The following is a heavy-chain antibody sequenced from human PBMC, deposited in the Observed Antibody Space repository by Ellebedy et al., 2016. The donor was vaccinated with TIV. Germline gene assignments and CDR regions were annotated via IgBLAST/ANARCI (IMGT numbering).Heavy chain of an antibody. CDR2: INHSGST. Sequence: SETLSLTXAVYGGSFSGYYWSWIRQPPGKGLEWIGEINHSGSTNYNPSLKSRVTISVDTSKNQFSLKLSSVTAADTAVYYCARLTGTLYGDAFDIWGQGTMVTVSP. CDR3: ARLTGTLYGDAFDI. V-gene: IGHV4-34*01. D-gene: IGHD1-20*01. J-gene: IGHJ3*02. CDR1: GGSFSGYY.